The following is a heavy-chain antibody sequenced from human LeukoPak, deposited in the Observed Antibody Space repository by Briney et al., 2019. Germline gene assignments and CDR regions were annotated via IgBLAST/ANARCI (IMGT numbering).Heavy chain of an antibody. CDR3: AVGSGWLTYYFDY. V-gene: IGHV1-69*13. CDR1: GGTFSSYA. J-gene: IGHJ4*02. CDR2: IIPIFGTA. D-gene: IGHD6-19*01. Sequence: GASVKVSCKASGGTFSSYAISWVRQAPGQGLEWMGGIIPIFGTANYAQKFQGRVTITADESTSTDYMELSSLRSEDTAVYYCAVGSGWLTYYFDYWGQGTLVTVSS.